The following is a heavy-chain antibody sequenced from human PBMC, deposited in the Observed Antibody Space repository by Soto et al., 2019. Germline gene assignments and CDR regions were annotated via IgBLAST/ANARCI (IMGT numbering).Heavy chain of an antibody. CDR3: AREGHCSGGRCYSTGAFDI. D-gene: IGHD2-15*01. J-gene: IGHJ3*02. V-gene: IGHV4-39*02. CDR2: VYFSGST. Sequence: QLQLQESGPGVVKPSETLSLTCTVSGGSISSSSYYWAWIRQPPGKGLEWIANVYFSGSTYYNPSLKSRPLKSRVTISVDTSKNQFSLKLSSVTAADTAVYYCAREGHCSGGRCYSTGAFDIWGQGTMVSVSS. CDR1: GGSISSSSYY.